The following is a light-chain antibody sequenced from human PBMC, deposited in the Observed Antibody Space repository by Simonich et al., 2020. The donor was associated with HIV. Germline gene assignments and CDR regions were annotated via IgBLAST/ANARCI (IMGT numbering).Light chain of an antibody. CDR1: QSVNSN. V-gene: IGKV3-15*01. Sequence: EIVMTQSPATLSVSPGERATLSCRASQSVNSNLAWYQQRPGQAPRLLIYGASTRATGIPARFSGSGSGIEFTLTISSMQSEDFAVYYCQQYNKWPLLFGQGTKLEIK. J-gene: IGKJ2*01. CDR2: GAS. CDR3: QQYNKWPLL.